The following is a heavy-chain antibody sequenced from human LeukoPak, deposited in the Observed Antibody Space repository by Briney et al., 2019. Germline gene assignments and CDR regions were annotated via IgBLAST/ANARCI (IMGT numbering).Heavy chain of an antibody. Sequence: PSETLSLTCTVSDGSISSSSYYWGWIRQPPGKGLEWIGSVYYSGSAYYNPSLKSRVTISIDTSKNQFSLKLRSVTAADTAVYFCARADPYYDILTGYYRSAFDIWGQGTMVTVSS. CDR2: VYYSGSA. J-gene: IGHJ3*02. CDR1: DGSISSSSYY. CDR3: ARADPYYDILTGYYRSAFDI. D-gene: IGHD3-9*01. V-gene: IGHV4-39*07.